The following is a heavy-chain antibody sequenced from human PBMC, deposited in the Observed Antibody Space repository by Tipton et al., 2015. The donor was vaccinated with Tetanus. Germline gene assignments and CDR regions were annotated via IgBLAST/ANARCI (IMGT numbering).Heavy chain of an antibody. CDR2: ISSSGST. V-gene: IGHV4-31*03. Sequence: TLSLTCTVSGGSVSSGAYCWSWIRQHPGKGLESIGCISSSGSTYYNPSLTSRVSISVDTSKNQFSLKLTSVTAAGTAIYYCARVGDNLTFQRPTGRWFDPWGHGTLVTVSS. CDR3: ARVGDNLTFQRPTGRWFDP. CDR1: GGSVSSGAYC. D-gene: IGHD1-1*01. J-gene: IGHJ5*02.